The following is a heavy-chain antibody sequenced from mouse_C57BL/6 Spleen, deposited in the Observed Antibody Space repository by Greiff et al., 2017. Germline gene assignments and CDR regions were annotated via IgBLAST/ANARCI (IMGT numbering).Heavy chain of an antibody. D-gene: IGHD1-1*01. CDR2: IDPETGGT. CDR1: GYTFTDYE. J-gene: IGHJ2*01. Sequence: QVQLQQSGAELVRPGASVTLSCKASGYTFTDYEMHWVKQTPVHGLEWIGAIDPETGGTAYNQKFKGKAILTADKSSSTAYMELRSLTSEDSAVYDCTSRNGRSYYFDYWGQGTTLTVSS. CDR3: TSRNGRSYYFDY. V-gene: IGHV1-15*01.